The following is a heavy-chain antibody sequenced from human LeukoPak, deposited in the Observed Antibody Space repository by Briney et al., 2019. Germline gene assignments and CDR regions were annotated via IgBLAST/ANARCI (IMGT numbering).Heavy chain of an antibody. Sequence: ASVKVSCKASGYTFTSYYMHWVRQAPGQGLEWMGIINPSGGSTGYAQKFQGRVTMTRDTSTSTVYMELSSLRSEDTAVYYCASTPRYYDSSGYYLDYWGQGTLVTVSS. CDR3: ASTPRYYDSSGYYLDY. J-gene: IGHJ4*02. V-gene: IGHV1-46*01. CDR1: GYTFTSYY. D-gene: IGHD3-22*01. CDR2: INPSGGST.